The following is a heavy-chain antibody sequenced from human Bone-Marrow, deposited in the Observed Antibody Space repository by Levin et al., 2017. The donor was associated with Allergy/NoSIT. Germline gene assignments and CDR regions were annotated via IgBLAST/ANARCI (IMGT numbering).Heavy chain of an antibody. Sequence: KPSETLSLTCTVSGGSISTAGNFWTWVRQHPGKGLEWIGHISQSGSTHYSPSLRSRLLISVDTANNQSSLNLSSVSAADTAVYYCARDLWRGSFPYYYGMDVWGQGTTVTVSS. D-gene: IGHD3-3*01. CDR2: ISQSGST. J-gene: IGHJ6*02. V-gene: IGHV4-31*03. CDR3: ARDLWRGSFPYYYGMDV. CDR1: GGSISTAGNF.